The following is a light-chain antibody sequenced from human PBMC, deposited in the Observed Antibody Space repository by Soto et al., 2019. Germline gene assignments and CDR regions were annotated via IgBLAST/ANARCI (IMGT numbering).Light chain of an antibody. Sequence: DIQMTQSPSSLSASVGDRVTITCRASQSISSYLNWYQQKPGKAPKLLIYAASSLQSGVPSRFSGSGSGTDFTLTISSLQPEDFATYYCQQSYSTLLLRTFGQGTKLEIK. V-gene: IGKV1-39*01. J-gene: IGKJ2*02. CDR3: QQSYSTLLLRT. CDR1: QSISSY. CDR2: AAS.